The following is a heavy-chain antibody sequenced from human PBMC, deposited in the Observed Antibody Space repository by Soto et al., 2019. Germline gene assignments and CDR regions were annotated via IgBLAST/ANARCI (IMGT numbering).Heavy chain of an antibody. J-gene: IGHJ4*02. D-gene: IGHD3-22*01. CDR2: IIPIFGTA. CDR1: GGTFSSYA. V-gene: IGHV1-69*12. Sequence: QVQLVQSGAEVKKPGSSVKVSCKASGGTFSSYAISWVRQAPGQGLEWMGGIIPIFGTANYAQKFQGRVTITADESTSAAYMELSSLRSEDTAVYYCAGVRVTWGNPNPYEVDYWGQGTLVTVSS. CDR3: AGVRVTWGNPNPYEVDY.